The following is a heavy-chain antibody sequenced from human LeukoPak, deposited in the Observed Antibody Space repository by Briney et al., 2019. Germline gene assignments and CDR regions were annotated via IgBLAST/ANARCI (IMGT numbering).Heavy chain of an antibody. D-gene: IGHD5-18*01. Sequence: SETLSLTCTVSGGSISSYYWSWIRQPPGKGLEWIGYIYYSGSTNYNPSLKSRVTISVDTSKNQFSLKLSSVTAADTAVYYCARGAWWIQLWFAEYYFDYWGQGTLVTVSS. CDR2: IYYSGST. CDR1: GGSISSYY. CDR3: ARGAWWIQLWFAEYYFDY. J-gene: IGHJ4*02. V-gene: IGHV4-59*01.